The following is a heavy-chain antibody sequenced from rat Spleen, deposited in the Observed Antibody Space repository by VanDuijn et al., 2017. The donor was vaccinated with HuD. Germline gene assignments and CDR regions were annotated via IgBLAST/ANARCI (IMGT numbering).Heavy chain of an antibody. Sequence: EVQLVESDGGLVQPGRSLKLSCAASGFTFSDYAMAWVRQAPKKGLEWVATISPGGGDTYYRDSVKGRFTISRDVAKSILFLEMDSLRSVDTATYYCARATEGIAWFAYWGQGTLVTVSS. CDR3: ARATEGIAWFAY. V-gene: IGHV5S23*01. J-gene: IGHJ3*01. CDR1: GFTFSDYA. D-gene: IGHD1-11*01. CDR2: ISPGGGDT.